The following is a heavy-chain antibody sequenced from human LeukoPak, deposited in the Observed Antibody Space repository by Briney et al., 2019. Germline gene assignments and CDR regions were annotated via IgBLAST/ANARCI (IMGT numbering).Heavy chain of an antibody. Sequence: GGSLRLSCAASGFTFSSYWMSWVRQAPGKGLERVANIKQDGSEKYYVDSVKGRFTISRDNAKSSLYLQMDSLRVEDTAVYYCARDSVSVVTPGIDNWGQGSLVTVSS. D-gene: IGHD4-23*01. CDR1: GFTFSSYW. CDR2: IKQDGSEK. V-gene: IGHV3-7*01. J-gene: IGHJ4*02. CDR3: ARDSVSVVTPGIDN.